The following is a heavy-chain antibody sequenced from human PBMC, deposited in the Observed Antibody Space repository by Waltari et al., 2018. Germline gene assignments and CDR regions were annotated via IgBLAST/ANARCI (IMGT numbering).Heavy chain of an antibody. CDR2: IYSGGST. Sequence: EVQLLESGGGLVQPGGSLRLSCAASGFTFSSYAMSWVRQAPGKGLEWVSVIYSGGSTYYADSVKGRFTIARDNSKNTLYLQMNSLRAEDTAVYYCARDPYGGNSAAFDIWGQGTMVTVSS. V-gene: IGHV3-23*03. D-gene: IGHD2-21*02. CDR1: GFTFSSYA. J-gene: IGHJ3*02. CDR3: ARDPYGGNSAAFDI.